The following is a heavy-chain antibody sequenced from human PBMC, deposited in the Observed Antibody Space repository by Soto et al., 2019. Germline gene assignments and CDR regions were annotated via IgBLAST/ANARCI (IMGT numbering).Heavy chain of an antibody. Sequence: QVQLVQSGAEVKKPGSSVKVSCKASGGTFSSYTISWVRQAPGQGLEWMGRIIPILGIANYAQKFQGRVTITADKSTSTAYMELSSLRSEDTAVYYCASAPIAPTTYYYDSSGYRDYWGQGTLVTVSS. CDR2: IIPILGIA. CDR1: GGTFSSYT. CDR3: ASAPIAPTTYYYDSSGYRDY. D-gene: IGHD3-22*01. J-gene: IGHJ4*02. V-gene: IGHV1-69*02.